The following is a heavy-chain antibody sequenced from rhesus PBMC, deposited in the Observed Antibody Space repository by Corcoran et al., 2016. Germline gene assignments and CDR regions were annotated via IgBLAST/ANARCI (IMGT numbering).Heavy chain of an antibody. J-gene: IGHJ4*01. D-gene: IGHD2-39*02. CDR3: ARNMAIGGDFVFSFDS. CDR2: IGGNSGIT. Sequence: QVQLQESGPGLVKPSETLSLTCAVSGGSISGYFGNWIRQAPGKGLDRIGYIGGNSGITYYNPSLRSRVTISTDTSKIQFSLKLTSVTAADTAIYYCARNMAIGGDFVFSFDSWGQGVLVTVSS. CDR1: GGSISGYF. V-gene: IGHV4-165*02.